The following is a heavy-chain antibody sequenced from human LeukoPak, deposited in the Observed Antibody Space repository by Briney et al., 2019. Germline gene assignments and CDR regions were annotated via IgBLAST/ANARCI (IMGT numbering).Heavy chain of an antibody. CDR2: IIPIFGTA. V-gene: IGHV1-69*05. CDR1: GGTFISYA. CDR3: ARLVIAYCGGDCYSPGAFDI. D-gene: IGHD2-21*02. Sequence: SVKVSCKASGGTFISYAISWVRQAPGQGLEWMGGIIPIFGTANYAQKFQGRVTITTDESTSTAYMELSSLRSEDTAVYYCARLVIAYCGGDCYSPGAFDIWGQGTMVTVSS. J-gene: IGHJ3*02.